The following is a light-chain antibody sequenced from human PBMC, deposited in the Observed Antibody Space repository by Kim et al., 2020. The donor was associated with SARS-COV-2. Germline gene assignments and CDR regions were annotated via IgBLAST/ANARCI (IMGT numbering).Light chain of an antibody. CDR3: QAWDSSTAV. Sequence: VSQGQTASITCSGDKLGDKYACWYQQKPGQSPLLVIYQDSKRPSGIPERFSGSNSGNTATLTISGTQAMDEADYYCQAWDSSTAVFGTGTKVAVL. CDR1: KLGDKY. V-gene: IGLV3-1*01. CDR2: QDS. J-gene: IGLJ1*01.